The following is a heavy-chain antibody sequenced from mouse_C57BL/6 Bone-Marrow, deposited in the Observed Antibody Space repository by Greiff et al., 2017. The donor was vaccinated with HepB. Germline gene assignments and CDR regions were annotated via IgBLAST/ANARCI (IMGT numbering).Heavy chain of an antibody. J-gene: IGHJ2*01. Sequence: QVQLQQSGPELVKPGASVKISCKASGYSFTSYYIHWVKQRPGQGLEWIGWIYPGSGNTKYNEKFKGKATLTADTSSSPAYMQLSSLTSEDSAVYYCARSLYFFDYWGQGTTLTVSS. D-gene: IGHD2-1*01. CDR1: GYSFTSYY. CDR3: ARSLYFFDY. CDR2: IYPGSGNT. V-gene: IGHV1-66*01.